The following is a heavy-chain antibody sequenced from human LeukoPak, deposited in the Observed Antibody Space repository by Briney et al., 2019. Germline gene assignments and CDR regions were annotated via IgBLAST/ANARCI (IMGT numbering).Heavy chain of an antibody. J-gene: IGHJ6*02. D-gene: IGHD1-1*01. Sequence: AGGSLRLSCAASGFTFSSYDMHWVRHATGKGLEWVSAIGTAGDTYYPGSVKGRFTISRENAKNSLYLQMNSLRAEDTAVYYCAKDPRTGTHSSGMDVWGQGTTVTVSS. CDR2: IGTAGDT. CDR1: GFTFSSYD. CDR3: AKDPRTGTHSSGMDV. V-gene: IGHV3-13*04.